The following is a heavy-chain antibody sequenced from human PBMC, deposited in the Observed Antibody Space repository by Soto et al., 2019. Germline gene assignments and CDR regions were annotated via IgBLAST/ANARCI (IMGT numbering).Heavy chain of an antibody. J-gene: IGHJ4*02. V-gene: IGHV3-30-3*01. Sequence: QVQLVESGGGVVQPGRSLRLSCAASGFTFSSYAMHWVRQAPGKGLEWVAVISYDGSNKYYADSVKGRFTISRDNSKNTLYLQMNSLRAEDTAVYYCARDSDSCGYYVDYWGQGTLVTVSS. CDR3: ARDSDSCGYYVDY. CDR1: GFTFSSYA. CDR2: ISYDGSNK. D-gene: IGHD3-22*01.